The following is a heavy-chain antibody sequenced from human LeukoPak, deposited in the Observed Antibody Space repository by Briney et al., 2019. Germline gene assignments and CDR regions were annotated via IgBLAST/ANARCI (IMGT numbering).Heavy chain of an antibody. Sequence: PGGSLRLSCAASGFTFSDYYMSWIRQAPGKGLERVSYISRSGSPIYYAESVKGRFTISRDNAKNSLYLQINSLRAQDTAVYYCAREVCSSTSCQRRNFYYYGMDVWGQGTTLTVSS. CDR1: GFTFSDYY. CDR2: ISRSGSPI. J-gene: IGHJ6*02. V-gene: IGHV3-11*01. D-gene: IGHD2-2*01. CDR3: AREVCSSTSCQRRNFYYYGMDV.